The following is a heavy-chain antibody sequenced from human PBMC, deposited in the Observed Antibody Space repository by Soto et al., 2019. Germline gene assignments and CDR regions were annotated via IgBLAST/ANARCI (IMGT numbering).Heavy chain of an antibody. CDR1: GYTFTSYA. J-gene: IGHJ4*02. D-gene: IGHD2-2*01. CDR3: ARDVGYCSSSTCLIDH. V-gene: IGHV1-3*01. Sequence: ASVKVSCKASGYTFTSYATHWVRQAPGQRLEWMGWINAGNGNTKYSQKFQGRVTITRDTSASTAYMELRSLRSDDTAVYYCARDVGYCSSSTCLIDHWGQGTLVTVSS. CDR2: INAGNGNT.